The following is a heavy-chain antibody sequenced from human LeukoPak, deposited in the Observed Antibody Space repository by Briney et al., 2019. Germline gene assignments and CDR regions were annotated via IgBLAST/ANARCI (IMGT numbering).Heavy chain of an antibody. CDR3: ARDQGRDYDSSGYYYGMDV. Sequence: GGSLRLSCAASGFTFSSYGMHWVRQAPGKGLEWVAVIWYNGSNKYYADSVKGRFTISRDNSKNTLYLQMNSLRAEDTAVYYCARDQGRDYDSSGYYYGMDVWGQGTTVTVSS. D-gene: IGHD3-22*01. V-gene: IGHV3-33*01. CDR1: GFTFSSYG. CDR2: IWYNGSNK. J-gene: IGHJ6*02.